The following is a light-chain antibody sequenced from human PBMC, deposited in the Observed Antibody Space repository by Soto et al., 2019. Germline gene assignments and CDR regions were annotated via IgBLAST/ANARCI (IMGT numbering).Light chain of an antibody. CDR1: QSISSY. CDR3: QQSYSTLGT. Sequence: DIQMTQSPSSLYASVGDRVTITCRASQSISSYLNWYQQKPGKAPKLLIYAASSLQSCVPSRFRGSGSGTDFTLTISRLQPEDFATYYCQQSYSTLGTFGQGTKLEIK. CDR2: AAS. V-gene: IGKV1-39*01. J-gene: IGKJ2*01.